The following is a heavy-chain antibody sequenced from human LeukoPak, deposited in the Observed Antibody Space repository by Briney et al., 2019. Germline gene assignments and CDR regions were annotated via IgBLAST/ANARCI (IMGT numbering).Heavy chain of an antibody. CDR2: ISSDGATT. J-gene: IGHJ4*02. CDR1: GFTFSSFA. Sequence: GGSLRLSCAASGFTFSSFAMSWVRQSPGKGLDYVSAISSDGATTYYTDSLKDRFTISRDNSKSTLFLQMRYLRLEDTAVYYCVKEKSYYDYWGQGTLVTVSS. CDR3: VKEKSYYDY. V-gene: IGHV3-64D*06.